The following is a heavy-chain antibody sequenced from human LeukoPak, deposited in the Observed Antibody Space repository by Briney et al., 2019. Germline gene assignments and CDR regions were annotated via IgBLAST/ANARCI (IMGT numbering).Heavy chain of an antibody. D-gene: IGHD3-10*01. J-gene: IGHJ4*02. V-gene: IGHV3-23*01. Sequence: PGGSLRLSCAVSGFTFSSYAMSWVRQAPGKGLEWVSVISGSGDNTYYADSVKGRFTISRDNSKNTLYLQMNSLRAEDTAVYYCASLEGSGSYYPRYFDYWGQGTLVTVSS. CDR2: ISGSGDNT. CDR3: ASLEGSGSYYPRYFDY. CDR1: GFTFSSYA.